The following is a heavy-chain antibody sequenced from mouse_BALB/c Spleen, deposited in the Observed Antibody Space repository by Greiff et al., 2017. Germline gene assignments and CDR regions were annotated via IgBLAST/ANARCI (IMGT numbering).Heavy chain of an antibody. J-gene: IGHJ4*01. D-gene: IGHD1-1*01. CDR2: ISNSGST. Sequence: EVKLMESGPSLVKPSQTLSLTCSVTGDSITSGYWNWIRKFPGNKLEYMGYISNSGSTYYNPSLKSRISITRDTSKNQYYLQLNSVTTEDTATYYCARCLVRIYFAMDYWGQGTSVTVSS. V-gene: IGHV3-8*02. CDR3: ARCLVRIYFAMDY. CDR1: GDSITSGY.